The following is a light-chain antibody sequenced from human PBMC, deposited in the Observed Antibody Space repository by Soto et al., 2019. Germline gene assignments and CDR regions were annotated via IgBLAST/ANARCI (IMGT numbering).Light chain of an antibody. CDR1: QGISSY. Sequence: AIRMTQSPSSLSASTGDSVTITCRASQGISSYLAWYQQKPGKAPKLLIYAASTWQSGVPSRFSGSGSGTDFTLTISCLQSEDFATYYCQQYYSYPFTFGPGTKVDIK. V-gene: IGKV1-8*01. CDR3: QQYYSYPFT. CDR2: AAS. J-gene: IGKJ3*01.